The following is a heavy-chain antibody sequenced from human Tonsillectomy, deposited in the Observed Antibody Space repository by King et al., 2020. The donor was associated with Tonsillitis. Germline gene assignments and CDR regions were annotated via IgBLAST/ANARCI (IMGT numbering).Heavy chain of an antibody. CDR2: SNPNNGDT. D-gene: IGHD4/OR15-4a*01. J-gene: IGHJ5*02. CDR1: GYTFTDYY. V-gene: IGHV1-2*02. CDR3: AGDLLTRSFWFDP. Sequence: QLVQSGAEVKKPGASVKVSCKASGYTFTDYYIHWVRQAPGQGLEWMGWSNPNNGDTNYAQKFQGRVTMTRDPSISTAYMELSSLRSDDTAVYYCAGDLLTRSFWFDPWGQGTLVTVSS.